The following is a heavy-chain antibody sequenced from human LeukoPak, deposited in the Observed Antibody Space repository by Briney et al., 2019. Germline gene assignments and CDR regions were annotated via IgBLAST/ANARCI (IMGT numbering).Heavy chain of an antibody. CDR1: GFTFSSYS. CDR3: ARVPGYCSSTSCYINYDY. Sequence: GGSLRLSCAASGFTFSSYSMNWVRQAPGKGLEWVSSISSSSSYIYYADSVKGRFTISRDNAKNSLYLQMNSLRAEDTAVYYCARVPGYCSSTSCYINYDYWGQGTLVTVSS. V-gene: IGHV3-21*04. CDR2: ISSSSSYI. J-gene: IGHJ4*02. D-gene: IGHD2-2*02.